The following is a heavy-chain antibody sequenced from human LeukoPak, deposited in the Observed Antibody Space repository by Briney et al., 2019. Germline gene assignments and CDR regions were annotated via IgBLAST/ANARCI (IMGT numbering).Heavy chain of an antibody. Sequence: GGSLRLSCAASGFSFSTSGMNWVRQAPGKGLEWVSSISSSSSYIYYADSVKGRFTISRDNAKNSLYLQMNSLRAEDTAVYYCARAGIAAAVGAFDIWGQGTMVTVSS. D-gene: IGHD6-13*01. CDR1: GFSFSTSG. CDR3: ARAGIAAAVGAFDI. J-gene: IGHJ3*02. CDR2: ISSSSSYI. V-gene: IGHV3-21*01.